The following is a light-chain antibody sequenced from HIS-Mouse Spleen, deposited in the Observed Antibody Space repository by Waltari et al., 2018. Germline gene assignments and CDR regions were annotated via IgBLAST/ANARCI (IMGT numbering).Light chain of an antibody. CDR3: CSYAGSSTL. CDR2: EGS. CDR1: SSAVGTYNL. J-gene: IGLJ2*01. V-gene: IGLV2-23*01. Sequence: QSALPQPASVSGSPGQSITISCTGTSSAVGTYNLVSWYQEHPGNAPKLMIYEGSKRPSGVSDRFSGSKSGNTACLTISGLQAEDEADYYCCSYAGSSTLFGGGTKLTVL.